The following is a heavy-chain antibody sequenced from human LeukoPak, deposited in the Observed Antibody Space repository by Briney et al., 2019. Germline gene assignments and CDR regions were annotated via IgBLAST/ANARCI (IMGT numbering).Heavy chain of an antibody. CDR2: ISWNGGNT. J-gene: IGHJ4*02. V-gene: IGHV3-43D*03. Sequence: GGSLRLSCAASGFTFGDYAMHWVRQAPGKGLEWVSLISWNGGNTYYAASVKGRFTISRDNSKNSLYLQMNSLRAEDTALYYCAKGFEITMIGGGFDYWGQGTLVTVSS. D-gene: IGHD3-22*01. CDR1: GFTFGDYA. CDR3: AKGFEITMIGGGFDY.